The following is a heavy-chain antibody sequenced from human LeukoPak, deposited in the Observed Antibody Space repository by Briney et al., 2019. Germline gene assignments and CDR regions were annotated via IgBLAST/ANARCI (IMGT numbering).Heavy chain of an antibody. CDR2: ISGSGGST. J-gene: IGHJ4*02. CDR3: AKGMVATSGGYDY. D-gene: IGHD5-12*01. CDR1: GFPFSSYA. Sequence: GGSLRLSCAASGFPFSSYAMSWVRQAPGKGLEWVSTISGSGGSTYNADSVKGRFTISRDNSKNTLYLQMNSLRAEDTAEYYCAKGMVATSGGYDYWGQGTLVSVSS. V-gene: IGHV3-23*01.